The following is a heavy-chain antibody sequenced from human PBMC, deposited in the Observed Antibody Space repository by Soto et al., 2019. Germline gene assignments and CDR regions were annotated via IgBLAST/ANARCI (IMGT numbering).Heavy chain of an antibody. CDR3: AREPNYFDY. J-gene: IGHJ4*02. Sequence: QVKRVQSGAEVKKPGASVKVSCKASGYTFTSYGISWVRQAHGQGLEWMGWISAYNGNKKYAQQLQGRGTMTTDTSTSTAYMELRSLRSDDTAVYYCAREPNYFDYWGQGTLVTVSS. V-gene: IGHV1-18*01. CDR2: ISAYNGNK. CDR1: GYTFTSYG.